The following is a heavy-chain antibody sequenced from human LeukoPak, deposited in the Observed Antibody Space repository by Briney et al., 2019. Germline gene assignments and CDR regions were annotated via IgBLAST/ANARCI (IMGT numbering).Heavy chain of an antibody. CDR2: IIPILGIA. CDR3: ARDIVVVVAATRNYYYGMDV. D-gene: IGHD2-15*01. V-gene: IGHV1-69*04. J-gene: IGHJ6*02. CDR1: GGTFSSYA. Sequence: ASVKVSCKASGGTFSSYAISWVRQAPGQGLEWMGRIIPILGIANYAQKLQGRVTMTTDTSTSTAYMELRSLRSDDTAVYYCARDIVVVVAATRNYYYGMDVWGQGTTVTVSS.